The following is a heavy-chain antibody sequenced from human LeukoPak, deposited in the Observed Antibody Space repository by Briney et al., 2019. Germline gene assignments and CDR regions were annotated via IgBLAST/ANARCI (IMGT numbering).Heavy chain of an antibody. CDR2: ISGSSDYI. CDR1: GFTFRTYS. J-gene: IGHJ4*02. V-gene: IGHV3-21*01. D-gene: IGHD6-6*01. CDR3: ARDRIAARLFDY. Sequence: GGSLRLSCAASGFTFRTYSMHWVRQAPRKGLEWVSSISGSSDYIYYADSVRGRFTISRDNAKNSLYLQMNSLRAEDTAVYYCARDRIAARLFDYWGQGTLVTVSS.